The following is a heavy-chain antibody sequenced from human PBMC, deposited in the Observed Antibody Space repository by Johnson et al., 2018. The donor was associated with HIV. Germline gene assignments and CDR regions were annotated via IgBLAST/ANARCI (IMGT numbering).Heavy chain of an antibody. CDR3: ARGLPSYDIWTGPGAFDI. V-gene: IGHV3-30-3*01. CDR2: ISFDGTNT. J-gene: IGHJ3*02. Sequence: QVQLVESGGGVVQPARSLRLSCAASGFTFSSNAMHWVRQSPGKGLEWVAVISFDGTNTYYGDSVKGRFTISRDNSNNTLYLQMNSLRTEDTAVYYCARGLPSYDIWTGPGAFDIWGQGTMVTVSS. CDR1: GFTFSSNA. D-gene: IGHD3-9*01.